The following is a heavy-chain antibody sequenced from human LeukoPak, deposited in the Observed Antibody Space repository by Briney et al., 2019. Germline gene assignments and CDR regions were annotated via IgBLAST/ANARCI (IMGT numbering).Heavy chain of an antibody. Sequence: GGSLRLSCAASGFTFSSYSMNWVRQAPGKGLEWVSYISSASGSIYYADSVKGRFTISRDNAKNSLFLQMNSLRAEDTAVYYCARDGEWLRPTDYWGQGTLVTVSS. CDR2: ISSASGSI. CDR1: GFTFSSYS. D-gene: IGHD5-12*01. CDR3: ARDGEWLRPTDY. V-gene: IGHV3-48*04. J-gene: IGHJ4*02.